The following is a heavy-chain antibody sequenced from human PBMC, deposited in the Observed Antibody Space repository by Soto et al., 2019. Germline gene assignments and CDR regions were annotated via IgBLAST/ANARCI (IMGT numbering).Heavy chain of an antibody. V-gene: IGHV1-2*04. CDR2: INPNSGGT. Sequence: VASVKVSCKASGYTFTGYYMHWVRQAPGQGLEWMGWINPNSGGTNYAQKFQGWVTMTRDTSISTAYMELSRLRSDDTAVYYCARDVNVLRYFDWPYYYGMDVWGQGTTVTVSS. CDR3: ARDVNVLRYFDWPYYYGMDV. CDR1: GYTFTGYY. D-gene: IGHD3-9*01. J-gene: IGHJ6*02.